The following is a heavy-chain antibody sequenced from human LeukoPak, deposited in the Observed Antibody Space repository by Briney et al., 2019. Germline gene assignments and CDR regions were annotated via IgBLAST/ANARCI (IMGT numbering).Heavy chain of an antibody. Sequence: PSETLSLTCTVSGGSISSYYWSWIRQPPGKGLERIGYIYYSGSTYYNPSLKSRVTISVDTSKSQFSLKLSSVTAADTAVYYCASLGRITMVRGVIPHGAFDIWGQGTMVTVSS. J-gene: IGHJ3*02. CDR2: IYYSGST. CDR1: GGSISSYY. D-gene: IGHD3-10*01. V-gene: IGHV4-59*12. CDR3: ASLGRITMVRGVIPHGAFDI.